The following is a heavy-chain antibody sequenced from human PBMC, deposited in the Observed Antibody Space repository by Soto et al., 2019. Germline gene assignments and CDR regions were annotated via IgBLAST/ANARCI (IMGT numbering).Heavy chain of an antibody. D-gene: IGHD2-8*01. Sequence: QLQLQESGPGLVKPSETLSLTCTVSGGSISSSSYYWGWIRRPPGKGLEWIGSIYYSGSTYYNPSLKSRVTISVDTSKNQFSLKLSSVTAADTAVYYCARQGIVLMVYANSNWFDPWGQGTLVTVSS. V-gene: IGHV4-39*01. CDR1: GGSISSSSYY. CDR3: ARQGIVLMVYANSNWFDP. J-gene: IGHJ5*02. CDR2: IYYSGST.